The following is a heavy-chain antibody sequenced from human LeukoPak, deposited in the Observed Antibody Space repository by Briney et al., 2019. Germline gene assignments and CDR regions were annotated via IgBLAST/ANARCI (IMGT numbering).Heavy chain of an antibody. V-gene: IGHV3-11*01. CDR3: TRPDDYGDY. CDR2: ISSSGSTI. D-gene: IGHD1-14*01. Sequence: GGSLRLSCAASGFTFSDYYMSWIRQAPGKGLEWVSYISSSGSTIYYADSVKGRFTISRDNAKNSLYLQMNSLKTEDTALYYCTRPDDYGDYWGQGTLVTVSS. J-gene: IGHJ4*02. CDR1: GFTFSDYY.